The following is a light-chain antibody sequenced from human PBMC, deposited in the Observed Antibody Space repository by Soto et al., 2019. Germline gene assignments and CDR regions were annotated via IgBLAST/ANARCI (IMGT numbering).Light chain of an antibody. CDR2: GAS. CDR3: QQYNNWPRG. J-gene: IGKJ1*01. V-gene: IGKV3-15*01. Sequence: EIVMTQSPATLSVSPGERATLAGRASQSVSSNLAWYQQKPGQAPRLRISGASTRATGTPGRFSGNGSGTEFSLTISSLQSEVFTVYYCQQYNNWPRGFGQGTKV. CDR1: QSVSSN.